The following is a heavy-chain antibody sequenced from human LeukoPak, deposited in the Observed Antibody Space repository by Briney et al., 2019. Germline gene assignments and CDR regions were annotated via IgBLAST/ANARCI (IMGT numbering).Heavy chain of an antibody. V-gene: IGHV3-23*01. CDR2: ISGSGGSA. J-gene: IGHJ4*02. CDR3: AKGPLTEVAGTTWDY. Sequence: GGSLRLSCAASGYTFNRHAMSWVRQAPGKGLEWVSAISGSGGSAYYADSVRGRFTISRDNSKNTLYLQMKSLRAEDTAIYYCAKGPLTEVAGTTWDYWGQGTLVTVSS. CDR1: GYTFNRHA. D-gene: IGHD6-19*01.